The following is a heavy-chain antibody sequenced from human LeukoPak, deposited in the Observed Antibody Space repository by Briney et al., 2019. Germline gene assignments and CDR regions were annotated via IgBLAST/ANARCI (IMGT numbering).Heavy chain of an antibody. D-gene: IGHD3-22*01. CDR1: GFTFSSYA. Sequence: PGGSLRLSCAASGFTFSSYAVSWVRHAPGKGLEWVSDISGDGGITYYADSVRGRFTISRDNSKSTLYLQMNSLRAEDTAVYYCAKSSGPGGYYYYGMDVWGQGTTVTVSS. V-gene: IGHV3-23*01. CDR3: AKSSGPGGYYYYGMDV. CDR2: ISGDGGIT. J-gene: IGHJ6*02.